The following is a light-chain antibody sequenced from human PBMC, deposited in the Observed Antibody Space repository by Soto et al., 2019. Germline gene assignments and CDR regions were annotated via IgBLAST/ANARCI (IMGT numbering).Light chain of an antibody. CDR1: QSVRSSD. CDR3: QQYGSSLIP. J-gene: IGKJ5*01. V-gene: IGKV3-20*01. CDR2: DAS. Sequence: EVVLTQSPGTLALSVGEGATLSCRASQSVRSSDLAWYQQKPGQAPRLLIYDASTRATDIPDRFSGSASGTDFTLTISRLEPEDFAVYYCQQYGSSLIPFGQGTRLEIK.